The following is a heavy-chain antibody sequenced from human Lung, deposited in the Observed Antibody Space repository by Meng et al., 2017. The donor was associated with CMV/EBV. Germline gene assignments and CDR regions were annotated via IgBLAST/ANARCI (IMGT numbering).Heavy chain of an antibody. CDR1: GGTFSSYA. D-gene: IGHD2-2*01. J-gene: IGHJ4*02. CDR2: IIPIFGTA. V-gene: IGHV1-69*05. CDR3: ARVGPLVVPAAPPDYSNYGFDY. Sequence: SVXVSXKASGGTFSSYAISWVRQAPGQGLEWMGGIIPIFGTANYAQKFQGRVTITTDESTSTAYMELSSLRSEDTAVYYCARVGPLVVPAAPPDYSNYGFDYWGQGXLVTVSS.